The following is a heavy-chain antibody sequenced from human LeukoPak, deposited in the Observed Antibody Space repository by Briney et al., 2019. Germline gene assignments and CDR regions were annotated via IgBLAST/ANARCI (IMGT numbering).Heavy chain of an antibody. CDR3: AREVRDCSSTSCRYYYYYYYMDV. CDR2: ISSSGSTI. CDR1: GFTFSSYE. V-gene: IGHV3-48*03. D-gene: IGHD2-2*01. Sequence: GGSLRLSCAASGFTFSSYEMNWVRQAPGKGLEWVSYISSSGSTIYYADSVKGRFTISRDNAKNSLYLQMNSLRAEDTALYYCAREVRDCSSTSCRYYYYYYYMDVWGKGTTVTVSS. J-gene: IGHJ6*03.